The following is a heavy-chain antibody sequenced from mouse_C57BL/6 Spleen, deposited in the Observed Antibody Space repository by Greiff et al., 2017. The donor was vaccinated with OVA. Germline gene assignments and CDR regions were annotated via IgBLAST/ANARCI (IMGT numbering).Heavy chain of an antibody. Sequence: QVQLKQSGPELVKPGASVKISCKASGYAFSSSWMNWVKQRPGKGLEWIGRIYPGDGDTNYNGKFKGKATLTADKSSSTAYMQLSSLTSEDSAVYFCADGYYGDWYFDVWGTGTTVTVSS. J-gene: IGHJ1*03. D-gene: IGHD2-3*01. CDR2: IYPGDGDT. CDR3: ADGYYGDWYFDV. CDR1: GYAFSSSW. V-gene: IGHV1-82*01.